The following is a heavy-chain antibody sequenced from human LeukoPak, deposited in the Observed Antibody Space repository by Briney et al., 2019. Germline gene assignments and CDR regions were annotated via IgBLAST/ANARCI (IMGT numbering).Heavy chain of an antibody. Sequence: PSQTLSLTCTVSGGSISSGSYYWSWIRQPAGKGLEWIGRFYNSGSTNYNPSLKSRVTISVDTSKNQFSLKLSSVTAADTAAYYCASSGSGSYNPPFDYWGQGTLVTVSS. V-gene: IGHV4-61*02. J-gene: IGHJ4*02. D-gene: IGHD3-10*01. CDR2: FYNSGST. CDR1: GGSISSGSYY. CDR3: ASSGSGSYNPPFDY.